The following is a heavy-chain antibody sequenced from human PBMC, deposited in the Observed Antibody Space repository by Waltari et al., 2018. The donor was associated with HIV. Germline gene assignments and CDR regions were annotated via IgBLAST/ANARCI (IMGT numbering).Heavy chain of an antibody. V-gene: IGHV4-39*01. D-gene: IGHD3-16*02. J-gene: IGHJ3*02. CDR2: IYYSGST. Sequence: QLQLQESGPGLVKPSETLSLTCTVSGGSISSSSYYWGWIRQPPGKGLEWIGSIYYSGSTYYNPSLKSRVTISVDTSKNQFSLKLSSVTAADTAVYYCARPPADMITFGGVIVTPDAFDIWGQGTMVTVSS. CDR3: ARPPADMITFGGVIVTPDAFDI. CDR1: GGSISSSSYY.